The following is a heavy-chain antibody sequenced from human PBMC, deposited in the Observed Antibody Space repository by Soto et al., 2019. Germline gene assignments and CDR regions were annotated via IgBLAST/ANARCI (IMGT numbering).Heavy chain of an antibody. V-gene: IGHV4-59*01. Sequence: LSLTCTVSGGSISGYYWNWIRQPPGKGLEWIGYIYYSGTTNYNPSLKSRVTMSVDTSKNQFSLKLTSATAADTAVYYCARRGSGKNFDYWGQGTLVTVSS. CDR1: GGSISGYY. CDR2: IYYSGTT. CDR3: ARRGSGKNFDY. D-gene: IGHD3-16*01. J-gene: IGHJ4*02.